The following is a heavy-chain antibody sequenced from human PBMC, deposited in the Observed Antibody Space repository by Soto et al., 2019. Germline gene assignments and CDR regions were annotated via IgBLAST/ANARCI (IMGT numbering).Heavy chain of an antibody. J-gene: IGHJ4*02. D-gene: IGHD3-10*01. CDR1: GFTFSSYW. CDR3: ARGAMGNYYNDY. CDR2: IKGDGIST. Sequence: EVQLVESGGGLVQSGGSLRLSCAASGFTFSSYWMHWVRQAPGKGLVWVSRIKGDGISTNYADSVKGRFTISRDNAKDTVFQHMNGLSADDTAVYFCARGAMGNYYNDYWGQGTLVTVSS. V-gene: IGHV3-74*01.